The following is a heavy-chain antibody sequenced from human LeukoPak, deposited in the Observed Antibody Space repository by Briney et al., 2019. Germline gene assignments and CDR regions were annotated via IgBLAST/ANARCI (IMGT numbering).Heavy chain of an antibody. Sequence: RGSLRLSCAASGFTFSSYAMHWVRQAPGKGLEWVAVISYDGSNKYYADSVKGRFTISRDNSKNTLYLQMNSLRAEDTAVYYCASGYCSGGSCYSLDYWGQGTLVTVSS. CDR2: ISYDGSNK. D-gene: IGHD2-15*01. V-gene: IGHV3-30*04. CDR1: GFTFSSYA. J-gene: IGHJ4*02. CDR3: ASGYCSGGSCYSLDY.